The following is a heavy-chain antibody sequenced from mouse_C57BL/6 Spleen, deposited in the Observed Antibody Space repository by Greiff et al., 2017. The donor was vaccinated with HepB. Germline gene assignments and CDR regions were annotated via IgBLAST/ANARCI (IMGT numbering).Heavy chain of an antibody. J-gene: IGHJ2*01. V-gene: IGHV1-82*01. CDR1: GYAFSSSW. CDR2: IYPGDGDT. Sequence: QVQLQQSGPELVKPGASVKISCKASGYAFSSSWMNWVKQRPGKGLEWIGRIYPGDGDTNYNGKFKGKATLTADKSSSTAYMQLSSLTSEDSAVYFCARELPFDYWGQGTTLTVSS. D-gene: IGHD5-5*01. CDR3: ARELPFDY.